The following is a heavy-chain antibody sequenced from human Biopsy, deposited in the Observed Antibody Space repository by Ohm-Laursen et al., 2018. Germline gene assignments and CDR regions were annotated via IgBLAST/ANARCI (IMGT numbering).Heavy chain of an antibody. V-gene: IGHV3-23*01. CDR2: ISGSGDTA. CDR1: GFIFASHA. J-gene: IGHJ3*02. CDR3: TKAESQDGFDI. Sequence: SLRLSCSASGFIFASHAMRWVRQAPGKGLEWVPLISGSGDTAYYPDSVKGRFTISRDNSKNTLYLEMNSLRTEETAKYYCTKAESQDGFDIWGPGTMVTVSS.